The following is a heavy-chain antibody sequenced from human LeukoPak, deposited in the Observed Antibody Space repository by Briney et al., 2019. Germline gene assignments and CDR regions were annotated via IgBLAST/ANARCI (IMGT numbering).Heavy chain of an antibody. CDR1: GYTFTSYG. V-gene: IGHV1-18*01. J-gene: IGHJ5*02. CDR3: ARRGIAVADGNWFDP. D-gene: IGHD6-19*01. CDR2: ISAYNGNT. Sequence: GASVKVSCKASGYTFTSYGISWVRQAPGQGLEWMGWISAYNGNTNYAQKLQGRVTMTTDTSTSTAYMELRSLRSDDTAVYYCARRGIAVADGNWFDPWGQGTLVTVSS.